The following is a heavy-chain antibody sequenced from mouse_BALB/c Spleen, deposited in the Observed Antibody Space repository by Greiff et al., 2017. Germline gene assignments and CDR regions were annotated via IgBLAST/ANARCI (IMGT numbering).Heavy chain of an antibody. CDR3: ARNPYYYGSSSYAMDY. CDR2: IWSGGST. Sequence: QVQLKQSGPGLVQPSQSLSITCTVSGFSLTSYGVHWVRQSPGKGLEWLGVIWSGGSTAYNAAFISRLSISKDNAKSQVFFKMNSLQADDTAIYYCARNPYYYGSSSYAMDYWGQGTSVTVSS. V-gene: IGHV2-4-1*01. J-gene: IGHJ4*01. CDR1: GFSLTSYG. D-gene: IGHD1-1*01.